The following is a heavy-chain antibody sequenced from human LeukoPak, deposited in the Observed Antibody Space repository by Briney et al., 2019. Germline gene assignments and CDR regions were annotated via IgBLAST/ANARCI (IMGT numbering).Heavy chain of an antibody. V-gene: IGHV4-34*01. CDR1: GGSFSGYY. J-gene: IGHJ4*02. CDR3: ARGSGAVDY. CDR2: INHSGST. Sequence: SETLSLTCAVYGGSFSGYYWSWIRQPPGKGLEWIGEINHSGSTNYNPSLKSRVTISVDTSKNQFSLKLSSVTAADTAVYYCARGSGAVDYWGQGTLVTVSS. D-gene: IGHD3-10*01.